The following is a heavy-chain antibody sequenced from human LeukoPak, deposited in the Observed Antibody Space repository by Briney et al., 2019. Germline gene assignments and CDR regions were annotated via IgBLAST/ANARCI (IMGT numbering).Heavy chain of an antibody. CDR1: GGSFSGYY. CDR2: IYYSGST. Sequence: SETLSLTCAVYGGSFSGYYWSWIRQPPGKGLEWIGYIYYSGSTYYNPSLKSRVTMSVDTSKNQFSLKLSSVTAADTAVYYCARADYGDPKYYFDYWGQGTLVTVSS. V-gene: IGHV4-34*09. J-gene: IGHJ4*02. D-gene: IGHD4-17*01. CDR3: ARADYGDPKYYFDY.